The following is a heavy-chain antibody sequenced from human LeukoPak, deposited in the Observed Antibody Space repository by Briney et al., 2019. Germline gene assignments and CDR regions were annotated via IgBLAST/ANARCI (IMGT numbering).Heavy chain of an antibody. CDR3: ARWEHYYDSNWFDP. V-gene: IGHV4-30-2*01. Sequence: PSQTLSLTCAVSGVSISSGGYSWRWIRQPPGKGLEWIGYIYHSGSTYYNPSLKSRVTISVDRSKNQFSLKLSSVTAADTAVYYCARWEHYYDSNWFDPWGQGTLVTVSS. CDR1: GVSISSGGYS. J-gene: IGHJ5*02. D-gene: IGHD3-22*01. CDR2: IYHSGST.